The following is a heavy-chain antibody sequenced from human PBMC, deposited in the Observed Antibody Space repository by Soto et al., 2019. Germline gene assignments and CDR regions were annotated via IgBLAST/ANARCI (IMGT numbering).Heavy chain of an antibody. J-gene: IGHJ4*02. D-gene: IGHD5-18*01. Sequence: EALCAPGRVPGSSVSNYYWSWIRQPAGKGLEHIGRIYTSGSTSYNPSLKSRVTMSMDTSQTQIYLNLTSVTAADTAVYYCARGGIQLSYAFDYWGQGIQVTVYS. CDR1: GSSVSNYY. CDR3: ARGGIQLSYAFDY. V-gene: IGHV4-4*07. CDR2: IYTSGST.